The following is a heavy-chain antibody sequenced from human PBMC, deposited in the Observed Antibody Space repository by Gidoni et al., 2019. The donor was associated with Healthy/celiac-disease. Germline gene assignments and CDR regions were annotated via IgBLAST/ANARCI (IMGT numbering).Heavy chain of an antibody. Sequence: EVQLLESGGGLVQPGGSLRLSCAASGFTFSSYAMSWVRPAPGKGLEWVSAMSGRGGSTYYADSVKGRFTISRDNSKNTLYLQMNSLRAEDTAVYYCAKAKQQLVRRYYYYMDVWGKGTTVTVSS. V-gene: IGHV3-23*01. CDR3: AKAKQQLVRRYYYYMDV. J-gene: IGHJ6*03. D-gene: IGHD6-13*01. CDR1: GFTFSSYA. CDR2: MSGRGGST.